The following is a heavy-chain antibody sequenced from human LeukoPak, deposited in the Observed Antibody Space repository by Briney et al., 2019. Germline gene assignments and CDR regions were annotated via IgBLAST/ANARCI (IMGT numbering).Heavy chain of an antibody. CDR1: EFTFSIFW. J-gene: IGHJ6*02. V-gene: IGHV3-7*01. CDR2: IKQGGSEK. CDR3: ARRGLRSQSGKHYYGSFV. D-gene: IGHD3-10*01. Sequence: GGSLRLSRAPSEFTFSIFWMSWARQAPGKGLDWVANIKQGGSEKQYVESVKGRFTISRDNAKNSLYLQMNRRRAEDTAVYYCARRGLRSQSGKHYYGSFVWVQGSTVTVSS.